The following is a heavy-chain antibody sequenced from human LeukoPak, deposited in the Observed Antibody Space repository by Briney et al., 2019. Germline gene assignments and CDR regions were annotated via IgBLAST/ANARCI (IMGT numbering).Heavy chain of an antibody. CDR2: INHSGST. D-gene: IGHD2-15*01. CDR3: ARGVALDY. J-gene: IGHJ4*02. Sequence: PSETLSLTCAVYGGSFGGYYWSWIRQPPGKGLEWIGEINHSGSTNYNPSLKSRVTISVDTSKNQFSLKLSSVTAADTAVYYCARGVALDYWGQGTLVTVSS. CDR1: GGSFGGYY. V-gene: IGHV4-34*01.